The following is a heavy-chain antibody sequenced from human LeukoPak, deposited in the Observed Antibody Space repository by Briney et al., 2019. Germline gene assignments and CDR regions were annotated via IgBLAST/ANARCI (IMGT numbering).Heavy chain of an antibody. D-gene: IGHD2-2*01. CDR2: IYYSGST. CDR1: GASISSGDYY. V-gene: IGHV4-30-4*01. J-gene: IGHJ4*02. CDR3: APYVVGSAVGNYFDY. Sequence: SETLSLTCTVSGASISSGDYYWSWIRQPPGRGLEWIGYIYYSGSTYYNPSLKSRVTISVDTSKNQFSLKLSSVTAADTAVYYCAPYVVGSAVGNYFDYWGQGTLVTVSS.